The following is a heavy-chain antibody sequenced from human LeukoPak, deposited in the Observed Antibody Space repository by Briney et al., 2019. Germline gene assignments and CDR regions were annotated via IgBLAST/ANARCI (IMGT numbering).Heavy chain of an antibody. Sequence: GGSLRLSCAASGFTFSTYSMNWVRQVPGKGLEWVSQISSRSTGIYYAESVKGRFTISRDNAKNSLYVQMNSLKDEDTAMYYCARAKTLTTSDYWGRGTLVTVSS. CDR1: GFTFSTYS. J-gene: IGHJ4*02. D-gene: IGHD4-17*01. V-gene: IGHV3-48*02. CDR3: ARAKTLTTSDY. CDR2: ISSRSTGI.